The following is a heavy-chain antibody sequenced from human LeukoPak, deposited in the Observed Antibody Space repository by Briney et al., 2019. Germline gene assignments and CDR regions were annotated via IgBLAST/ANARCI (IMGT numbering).Heavy chain of an antibody. V-gene: IGHV1-46*01. Sequence: ASVKVSCKASGYTFTSYYMHWVRQAPGQGLEWMGIINPSGGSTSYAQKFQGRVTMTRDTPTSTVYMELSSLRSEDTAVYYCARDPAMDTAMVPFDYWGQGTLVTVSS. CDR3: ARDPAMDTAMVPFDY. J-gene: IGHJ4*02. CDR1: GYTFTSYY. CDR2: INPSGGST. D-gene: IGHD5-18*01.